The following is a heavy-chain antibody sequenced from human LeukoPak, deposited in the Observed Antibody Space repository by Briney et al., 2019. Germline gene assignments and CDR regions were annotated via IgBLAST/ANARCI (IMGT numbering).Heavy chain of an antibody. J-gene: IGHJ5*02. CDR3: ARRCLSHGGFDP. Sequence: ASVKVSCKASGYTFTGYDINWVRQATGQGLEWMGWMNPNSGNTGYAQKFQGRVTMTRNTSISTAYMELSSLRSEDTAVYYCARRCLSHGGFDPWGQGTLVTVSS. CDR2: MNPNSGNT. D-gene: IGHD4-23*01. CDR1: GYTFTGYD. V-gene: IGHV1-8*01.